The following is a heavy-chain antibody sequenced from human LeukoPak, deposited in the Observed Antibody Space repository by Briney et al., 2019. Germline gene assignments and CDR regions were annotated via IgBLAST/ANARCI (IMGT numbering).Heavy chain of an antibody. J-gene: IGHJ4*02. Sequence: GGSLRLSCAASGFTFSSYSMNWVRQAPGKGLEWVSYISSDSRTIYYADSVKGRFTISRDNAKNSLYLQMKSLRDEDAAVYYCARYGSGTSYITNYFDYWGQGTLVTVSS. D-gene: IGHD3-10*01. CDR3: ARYGSGTSYITNYFDY. CDR1: GFTFSSYS. V-gene: IGHV3-48*02. CDR2: ISSDSRTI.